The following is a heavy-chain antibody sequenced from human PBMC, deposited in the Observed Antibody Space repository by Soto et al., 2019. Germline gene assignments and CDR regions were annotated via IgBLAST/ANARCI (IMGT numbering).Heavy chain of an antibody. V-gene: IGHV4-30-2*01. J-gene: IGHJ4*02. CDR3: ARAGGLGAVAVDY. CDR1: GGSISSGGYS. CDR2: IYHRAST. Sequence: QLQPQESGSGLVKPSQTLSLTCAVSGGSISSGGYSWRWIRQPPGKGLEWIGYIYHRASTYYNPSLTSRVTISVDRSKNQFSLKLRSVTAADTAVYYCARAGGLGAVAVDYWGQGTLVTVSS. D-gene: IGHD6-19*01.